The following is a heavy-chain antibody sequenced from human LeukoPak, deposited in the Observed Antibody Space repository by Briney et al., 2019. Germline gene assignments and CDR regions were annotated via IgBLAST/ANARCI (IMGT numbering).Heavy chain of an antibody. CDR2: ISSNSRTI. V-gene: IGHV3-48*03. Sequence: GGSLRLSCAASGFTFRSYEMNWVRQAPGKGLEWVSHISSNSRTIYYGDSVKGRFTISRDNAKNSLYLQMNSLKAEDTADYYCARGYSSSPAANYYYYYMDVWGKGTTVTVSS. CDR1: GFTFRSYE. CDR3: ARGYSSSPAANYYYYYMDV. J-gene: IGHJ6*03. D-gene: IGHD6-6*01.